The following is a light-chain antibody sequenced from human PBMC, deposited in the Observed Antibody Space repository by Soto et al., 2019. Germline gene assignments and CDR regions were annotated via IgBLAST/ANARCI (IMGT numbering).Light chain of an antibody. J-gene: IGKJ2*01. CDR1: QNILYSSNNKNY. CDR2: WAS. CDR3: LQYYTLYT. Sequence: DIVMTQSPDSLAVSLGERATINCKSIQNILYSSNNKNYLAWYQQKPGQPPKLLISWASTRASGVPDRFSGSGSGTDFTLTISRLQAEDVAVYYCLQYYTLYTFGQGTKLEI. V-gene: IGKV4-1*01.